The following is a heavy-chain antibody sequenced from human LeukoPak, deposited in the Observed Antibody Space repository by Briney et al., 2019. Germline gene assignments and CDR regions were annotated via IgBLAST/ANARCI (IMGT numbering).Heavy chain of an antibody. J-gene: IGHJ5*02. CDR3: ARDLEYCSGGSCCDWFDP. V-gene: IGHV3-21*01. CDR1: GFTFSSYS. CDR2: ISSSSSYI. Sequence: GGSLRLSCAASGFTFSSYSMTWVRQAPGKGLEWVSSISSSSSYIYYADSVKGRFTISRDNAKNSLYLQMNSLRAEDTAVYYCARDLEYCSGGSCCDWFDPWGQGTLVTVSS. D-gene: IGHD2-15*01.